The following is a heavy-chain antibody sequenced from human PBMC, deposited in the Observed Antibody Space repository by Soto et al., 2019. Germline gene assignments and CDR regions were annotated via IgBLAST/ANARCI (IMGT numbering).Heavy chain of an antibody. V-gene: IGHV4-59*01. Sequence: SETLSLTCTVSGSDITTYYWSWLRQSPGKGLEWIGHIYDTGSTTYNPSLKSRVTISVDTSNKQFSLRLTSVTAADTAVYYCARCPIDHNWFDPWGQGTLVTVSS. CDR1: GSDITTYY. CDR3: ARCPIDHNWFDP. D-gene: IGHD3-9*01. J-gene: IGHJ5*02. CDR2: IYDTGST.